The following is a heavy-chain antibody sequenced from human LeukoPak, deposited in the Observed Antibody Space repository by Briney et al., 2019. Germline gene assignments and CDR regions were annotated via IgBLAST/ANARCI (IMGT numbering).Heavy chain of an antibody. J-gene: IGHJ6*02. CDR2: TSGYNGNT. CDR3: ARGYSYGSDYYYGMDV. D-gene: IGHD5-18*01. V-gene: IGHV1-18*01. CDR1: GYTFTSYA. Sequence: ASVKVSCKASGYTFTSYAISWVRQAPGQGLEWMGWTSGYNGNTKYAQKVQGRVTMTTDTSTSTAYMELRSLRSDDTAVYYCARGYSYGSDYYYGMDVWGQGTTVTVSS.